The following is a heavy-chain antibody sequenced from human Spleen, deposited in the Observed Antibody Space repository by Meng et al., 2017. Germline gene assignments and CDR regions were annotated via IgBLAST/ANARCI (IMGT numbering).Heavy chain of an antibody. CDR2: INWNGGST. D-gene: IGHD4/OR15-4a*01. J-gene: IGHJ2*01. CDR3: ARVLGDYNYWYFDL. Sequence: GGSLRLSCAASGFTFDDYGMSWVRQAPGKGLEWVSGINWNGGSTGYADSVKGRFTISRDNAKNSLYLQMNSLRAEDTALYYCARVLGDYNYWYFDLWGRGTLVTVSS. CDR1: GFTFDDYG. V-gene: IGHV3-20*04.